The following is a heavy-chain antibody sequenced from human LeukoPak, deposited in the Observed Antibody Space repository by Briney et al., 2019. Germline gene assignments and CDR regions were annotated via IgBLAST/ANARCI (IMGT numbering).Heavy chain of an antibody. D-gene: IGHD1-26*01. CDR3: AREEVGATLDV. Sequence: PSETLSLTCTVSGGSISSSSYYWGWIRQPPGKGLEWIGSIYYSGSTYYNPSLKSRVTISVDTSKNQFSLKLSSVTAADTAVYYCAREEVGATLDVWGQGTTVTVSS. V-gene: IGHV4-39*07. CDR2: IYYSGST. CDR1: GGSISSSSYY. J-gene: IGHJ6*02.